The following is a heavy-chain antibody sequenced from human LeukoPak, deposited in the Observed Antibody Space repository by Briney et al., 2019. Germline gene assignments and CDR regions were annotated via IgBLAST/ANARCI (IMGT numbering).Heavy chain of an antibody. CDR3: ARFSSGSTYAFDI. V-gene: IGHV3-30*02. D-gene: IGHD3-3*01. CDR1: GFTFSTYG. J-gene: IGHJ3*02. CDR2: IHYDGSNK. Sequence: PGGSLRLSCAASGFTFSTYGMHWVRQAPGKGLEWVASIHYDGSNKKYADSVKGRFTISRDNSKNTLYLQMNSLRAEDTAVYYCARFSSGSTYAFDIWGQGAMVTVSS.